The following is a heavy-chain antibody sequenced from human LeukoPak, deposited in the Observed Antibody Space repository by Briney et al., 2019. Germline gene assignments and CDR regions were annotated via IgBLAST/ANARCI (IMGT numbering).Heavy chain of an antibody. CDR1: GYTFTSYD. V-gene: IGHV1-2*06. D-gene: IGHD2-2*01. J-gene: IGHJ4*02. Sequence: ASVKVSCKASGYTFTSYDINWVRQAPGQGLEWMGRINPNSGDTNYAQKFQSRVTMTRDTSISTAYMELSRLRSDDTAVYYCARDYCSSTSCLFDYWGQGTLVTVSS. CDR3: ARDYCSSTSCLFDY. CDR2: INPNSGDT.